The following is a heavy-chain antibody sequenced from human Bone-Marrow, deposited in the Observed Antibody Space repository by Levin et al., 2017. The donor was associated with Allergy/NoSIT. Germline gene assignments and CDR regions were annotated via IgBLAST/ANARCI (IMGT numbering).Heavy chain of an antibody. CDR3: ARERSGGSLFDI. V-gene: IGHV1-69*06. CDR1: GDTFNTYF. Sequence: SVKVSCKASGDTFNTYFMTWVRQAPGQGLEWMGGILPIFGTAKISQRFQGRVTMTADKSTGTVYMELSSLRYEDTAVYYCARERSGGSLFDIWGQGTMVTVSS. CDR2: ILPIFGTA. J-gene: IGHJ3*02. D-gene: IGHD1-26*01.